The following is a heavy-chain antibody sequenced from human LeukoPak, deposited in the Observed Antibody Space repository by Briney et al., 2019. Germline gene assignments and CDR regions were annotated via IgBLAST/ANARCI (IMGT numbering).Heavy chain of an antibody. J-gene: IGHJ6*03. CDR2: IYTSGST. D-gene: IGHD4-23*01. CDR3: ARGPTVVTHSYYYYYMDV. CDR1: GGSISSYY. Sequence: SETLSLTCTVSGGSISSYYWSWLRQPAGKGLEWVGRIYTSGSTNYNPSLKSRVTISVDTSKNQFSLKLSSVTAADTAVYYCARGPTVVTHSYYYYYMDVWGKGTTVTVSS. V-gene: IGHV4-4*07.